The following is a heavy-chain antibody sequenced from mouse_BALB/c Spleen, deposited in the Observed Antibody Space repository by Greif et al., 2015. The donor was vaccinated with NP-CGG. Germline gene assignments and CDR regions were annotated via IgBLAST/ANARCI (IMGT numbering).Heavy chain of an antibody. CDR1: GYTFTSYW. D-gene: IGHD3-1*01. CDR2: IDPSDSYT. J-gene: IGHJ4*01. CDR3: TRRGYGYAMDY. V-gene: IGHV1S127*01. Sequence: QVQLKESGAELVKPGASVKMSCKASGYTFTSYWMHWVKQRPGQGLEWIGVIDPSDSYTSYNQKFKGKATLTVDTSSSTAYMQLSSLTSEDSAVYYCTRRGYGYAMDYWGQGTSVTVSS.